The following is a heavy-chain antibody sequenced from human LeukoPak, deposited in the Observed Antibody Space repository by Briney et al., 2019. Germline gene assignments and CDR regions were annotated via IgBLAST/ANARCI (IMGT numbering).Heavy chain of an antibody. V-gene: IGHV1-18*01. CDR1: GYTFINYG. D-gene: IGHD2-8*01. Sequence: GASVKVSCKASGYTFINYGISWVRQAPGQGLERMGWITTSNGNTNYAQKFQGKFTMTTDTSTSTAYMELKSLRSDDTAVYYCGRVINGFIDYWGQGTLVTVSS. CDR3: GRVINGFIDY. J-gene: IGHJ4*02. CDR2: ITTSNGNT.